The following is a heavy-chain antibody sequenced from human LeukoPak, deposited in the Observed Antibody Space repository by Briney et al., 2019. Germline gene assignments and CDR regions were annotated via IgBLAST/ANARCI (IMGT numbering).Heavy chain of an antibody. Sequence: SETLSLTCTVSGGSISSYYWSWIRQPAGKGPEWIGRIYTSESTNYNPSLKSRVTMSVDKSKNQFSLKLTSVTAADTAVYYCARGRGDYFDSSGYFFDYWGQGTLVTVSS. J-gene: IGHJ4*02. CDR2: IYTSEST. D-gene: IGHD3-22*01. CDR3: ARGRGDYFDSSGYFFDY. V-gene: IGHV4-4*07. CDR1: GGSISSYY.